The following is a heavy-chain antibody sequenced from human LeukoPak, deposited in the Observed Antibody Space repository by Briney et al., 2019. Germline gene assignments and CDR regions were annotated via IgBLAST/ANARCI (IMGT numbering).Heavy chain of an antibody. CDR1: GFTFSSYS. CDR2: ISSSSNYI. V-gene: IGHV3-21*01. Sequence: GGSLRLSCAASGFTFSSYSMNWVRQAPGKGLEWVSSISSSSNYIYYADSVKGRFTISRDNAKNSLYLQMNSLRAEDTAVYYCARGITMIVVANDAFDIWGQGTMVTVSS. D-gene: IGHD3-22*01. J-gene: IGHJ3*02. CDR3: ARGITMIVVANDAFDI.